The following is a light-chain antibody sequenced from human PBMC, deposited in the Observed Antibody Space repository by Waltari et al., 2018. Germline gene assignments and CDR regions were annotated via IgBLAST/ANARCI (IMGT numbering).Light chain of an antibody. CDR1: QSVLHRANNKNY. CDR3: QQFYSIPPT. CDR2: WSS. J-gene: IGKJ1*01. V-gene: IGKV4-1*01. Sequence: DIVMTQSPDSLPVSLGERATILCTSSQSVLHRANNKNYSAWHQQKPGQPPKLLIYWSSTRESGVPDRFSGSGSGTDFTLTINSLQAEDVAVYYCQQFYSIPPTFGQGTKVEIK.